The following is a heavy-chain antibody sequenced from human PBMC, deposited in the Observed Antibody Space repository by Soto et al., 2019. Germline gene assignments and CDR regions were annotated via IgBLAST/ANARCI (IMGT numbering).Heavy chain of an antibody. CDR2: IYYSGST. D-gene: IGHD3-10*01. Sequence: PSETRSLTCTVSGGSISSSSYYWGWIRQPPGKGLEWIGSIYYSGSTYYNPSLKSRVTISVDTSKNQFSLKLSSVTAADTAVYYCARMIITMVRGVPFDYWGQGTLVTVSS. CDR1: GGSISSSSYY. V-gene: IGHV4-39*01. J-gene: IGHJ4*02. CDR3: ARMIITMVRGVPFDY.